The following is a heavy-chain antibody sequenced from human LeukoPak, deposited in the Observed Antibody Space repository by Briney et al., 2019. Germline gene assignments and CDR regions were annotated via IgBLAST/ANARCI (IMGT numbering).Heavy chain of an antibody. Sequence: GGSLRLSCAASGFTFSRHTMHWVRQAPGKGLEWVASISYDGNEKYYADSVKGRFTISRDDSKNTLYLQMNSLRAEDTALHHCARGRYDSGAYCYLDNWGQGTLVTVSS. CDR1: GFTFSRHT. V-gene: IGHV3-30-3*01. J-gene: IGHJ4*02. CDR3: ARGRYDSGAYCYLDN. CDR2: ISYDGNEK. D-gene: IGHD3-22*01.